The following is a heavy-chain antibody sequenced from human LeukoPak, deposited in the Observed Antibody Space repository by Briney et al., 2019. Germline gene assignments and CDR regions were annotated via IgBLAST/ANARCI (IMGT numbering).Heavy chain of an antibody. V-gene: IGHV3-21*01. J-gene: IGHJ4*02. CDR1: GFTFSSYS. CDR3: ARGGDYSRLFDY. D-gene: IGHD4-11*01. CDR2: ISSSSSYI. Sequence: GGSLRLSCAASGFTFSSYSMNWVRQAPGKGLEWVSSISSSSSYIYYADSVKGRFTISRDNAKNSLYLQMNSLRAEDTAVYFCARGGDYSRLFDYWGQGTLVTVSS.